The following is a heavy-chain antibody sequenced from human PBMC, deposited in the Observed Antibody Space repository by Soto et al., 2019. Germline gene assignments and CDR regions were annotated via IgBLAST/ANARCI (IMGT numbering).Heavy chain of an antibody. CDR1: GFTFSSYG. V-gene: IGHV3-30*18. J-gene: IGHJ6*02. CDR3: AKDLAPGVTTCMDV. D-gene: IGHD4-17*01. CDR2: ISYDGSNK. Sequence: GGSLRLSCAASGFTFSSYGMHWVRQAPGKGLEWVAVISYDGSNKYYADSVKGRFTISRDNSKNTLYLQMNSLRAEDTAVYYCAKDLAPGVTTCMDVWGQGTTVTV.